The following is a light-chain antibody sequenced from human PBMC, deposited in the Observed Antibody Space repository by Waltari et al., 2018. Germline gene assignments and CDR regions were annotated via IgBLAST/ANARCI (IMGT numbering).Light chain of an antibody. CDR2: DFS. CDR3: CSYAGSRTWV. J-gene: IGLJ3*02. Sequence: QSALTQPASVSWSPGQSISISCIGTSSDIGTFNLVSWYLQYPGTPPKLLIYDFSQRPSGVSNRFSGSKAGHTASLTISGLQAEDEAIYYCCSYAGSRTWVFGGGAKLTVL. CDR1: SSDIGTFNL. V-gene: IGLV2-23*02.